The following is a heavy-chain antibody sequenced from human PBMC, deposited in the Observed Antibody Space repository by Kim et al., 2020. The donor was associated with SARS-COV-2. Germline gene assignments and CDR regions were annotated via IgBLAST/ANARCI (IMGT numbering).Heavy chain of an antibody. Sequence: GGSLRLSCAASGFTFSHYAMSWVRQVPGKGLEWVSGISGSGDRTYYADSVKGRFTISRDNSKNKLYLQMNSLEDTAVYFCAKDVFPAAEALPATSGWFEFWGQGTLVTVSS. CDR1: GFTFSHYA. CDR2: ISGSGDRT. V-gene: IGHV3-23*01. D-gene: IGHD5-12*01. J-gene: IGHJ5*01. CDR3: AKDVFPAAEALPATSGWFEF.